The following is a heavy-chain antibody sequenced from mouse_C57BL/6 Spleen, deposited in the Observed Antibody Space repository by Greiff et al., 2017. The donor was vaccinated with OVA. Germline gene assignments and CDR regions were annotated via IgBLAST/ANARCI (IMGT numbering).Heavy chain of an antibody. Sequence: EVKLMESGGGLVKPGGSLKLSCAASGFTFSSYAMSWVRQTPEKRLEWVATISDGGSYTYYPDNVKGRFTISRDNAKNTLYLQMSHLKSEDAAMYYCARALYGSSYVWYFDVWGTGTTVTVSS. CDR3: ARALYGSSYVWYFDV. J-gene: IGHJ1*03. CDR1: GFTFSSYA. V-gene: IGHV5-4*03. CDR2: ISDGGSYT. D-gene: IGHD1-1*01.